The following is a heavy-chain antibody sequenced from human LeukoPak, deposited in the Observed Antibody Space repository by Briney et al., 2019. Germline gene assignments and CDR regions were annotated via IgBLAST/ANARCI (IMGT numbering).Heavy chain of an antibody. D-gene: IGHD3-10*01. CDR1: GYTFTSYG. J-gene: IGHJ4*02. CDR2: ISAYNGNT. Sequence: ASVKVSCKASGYTFTSYGISWVRQAPGQGLEWMGWISAYNGNTNYAQKLQGRVTMTTDTSTSTAYMELRSLRSDDTAVYYCARDDRESEWLGEEDYWGQGTLVTVSS. CDR3: ARDDRESEWLGEEDY. V-gene: IGHV1-18*01.